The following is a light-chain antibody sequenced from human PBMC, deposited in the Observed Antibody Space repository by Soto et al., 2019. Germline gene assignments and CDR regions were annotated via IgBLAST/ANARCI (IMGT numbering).Light chain of an antibody. CDR2: GAS. J-gene: IGKJ1*01. CDR1: QDISSY. CDR3: QQYNTYWT. V-gene: IGKV1-9*01. Sequence: DIQLTQSPSFLSASVGYRVTVTCRSSQDISSYLAWYQQKPGKAPKILIYGASTLQSGVPPRFGGSGSGTEFTLTISSLQPADFASYYCQQYNTYWTFGQGTKVDIK.